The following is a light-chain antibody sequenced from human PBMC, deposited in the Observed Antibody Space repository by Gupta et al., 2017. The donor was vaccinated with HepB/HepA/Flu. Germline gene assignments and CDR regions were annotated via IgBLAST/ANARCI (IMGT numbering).Light chain of an antibody. J-gene: IGKJ2*01. Sequence: DIQVTQSPSSLSASVGDRVTITCRASQDIKNDLDWFRQKPGKAPERLIYLASTLQSGVPSRFSGSGSGTEFTLTISSLQPEDFATYYCRQHDSFPFTFGQGTKMEIK. V-gene: IGKV1-17*01. CDR3: RQHDSFPFT. CDR2: LAS. CDR1: QDIKND.